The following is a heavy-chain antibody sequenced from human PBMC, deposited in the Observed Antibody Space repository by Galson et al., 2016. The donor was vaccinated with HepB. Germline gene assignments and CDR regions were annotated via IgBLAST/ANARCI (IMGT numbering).Heavy chain of an antibody. D-gene: IGHD2-2*01. CDR3: ARGKYQLLYTWFDS. J-gene: IGHJ5*01. Sequence: ETLSLTCAVSGGPISSGNWWSWVRPTPGSGLEWIGEIYHSGNTHYNPSLKSRVTISIDESKNPFSLKLTSGTAADTAVYYCARGKYQLLYTWFDSWGQGILVTVSS. V-gene: IGHV4-4*02. CDR1: GGPISSGNW. CDR2: IYHSGNT.